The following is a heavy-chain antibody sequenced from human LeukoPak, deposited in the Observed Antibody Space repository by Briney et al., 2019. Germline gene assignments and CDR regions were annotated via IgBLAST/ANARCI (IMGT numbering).Heavy chain of an antibody. Sequence: SETLSLTCAVSGGSISSGGYSWSWIRQPPGKGLEWIGYIYYSGSTNYNPSLKSRVTISVDTSKNQFSLKLSSVTAADTAVYYCARDPRSHPSKNYYYYGMDVWGQGTTVTVSS. CDR3: ARDPRSHPSKNYYYYGMDV. CDR2: IYYSGST. J-gene: IGHJ6*02. V-gene: IGHV4-61*08. CDR1: GGSISSGGYS.